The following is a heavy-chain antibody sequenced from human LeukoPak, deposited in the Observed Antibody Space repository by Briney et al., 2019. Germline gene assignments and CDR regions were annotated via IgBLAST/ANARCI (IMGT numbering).Heavy chain of an antibody. J-gene: IGHJ4*02. CDR2: FDPKDGET. Sequence: ASVKVSCKVSGYTLTELSMHWVRQAPGKGLEWMGGFDPKDGETIYAQKFQGRVTMTEDTSTDTAYMELSSLRSEDTAVYYCATDRLRYFDWSFDYWGQGTLVTVSS. CDR1: GYTLTELS. CDR3: ATDRLRYFDWSFDY. D-gene: IGHD3-9*01. V-gene: IGHV1-24*01.